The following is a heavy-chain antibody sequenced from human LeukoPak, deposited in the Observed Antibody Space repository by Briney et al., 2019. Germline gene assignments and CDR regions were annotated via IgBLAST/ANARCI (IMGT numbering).Heavy chain of an antibody. CDR3: ARDAGRRPVYRGWFDP. CDR2: IYYSGST. CDR1: GGSISSGDYY. V-gene: IGHV4-61*08. J-gene: IGHJ5*02. D-gene: IGHD2/OR15-2a*01. Sequence: SQTLCLTCTVSGGSISSGDYYWSWIRQPPGKGLEWIGYIYYSGSTNYNPSLKSRVTISVDTSKNQFSLKLSSVTAADTAVYYCARDAGRRPVYRGWFDPWGQGTLVTVSS.